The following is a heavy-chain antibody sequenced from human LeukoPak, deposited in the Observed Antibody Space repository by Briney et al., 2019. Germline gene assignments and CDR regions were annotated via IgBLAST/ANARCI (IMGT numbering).Heavy chain of an antibody. J-gene: IGHJ5*02. CDR1: GGLFSGYY. V-gene: IGHV4-34*01. CDR3: ASRSDDIREVWFDP. CDR2: INHSGST. D-gene: IGHD3-22*01. Sequence: PSETLSLTCAVYGGLFSGYYWSWIRQPPGKGLEWIGEINHSGSTNYNPSLKSRVTISEDTSKNHFSLKLSSVTAADTAVYYCASRSDDIREVWFDPWGQGTLVTVSS.